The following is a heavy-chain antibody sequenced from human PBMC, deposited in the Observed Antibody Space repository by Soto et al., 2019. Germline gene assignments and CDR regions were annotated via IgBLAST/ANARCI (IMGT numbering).Heavy chain of an antibody. CDR3: ARGRYGDY. CDR2: ISAPNGNT. D-gene: IGHD1-1*01. J-gene: IGHJ4*02. Sequence: QVHLVQSGAEVKKPGASVKVSCQASGYAFTTYGITWVRQAPGQGLEWMGLISAPNGNTNYAQKLQCRVTLTRDTSTSTAYMELRRLRSDDTAVYYCARGRYGDYWGQGALVTVSS. CDR1: GYAFTTYG. V-gene: IGHV1-18*01.